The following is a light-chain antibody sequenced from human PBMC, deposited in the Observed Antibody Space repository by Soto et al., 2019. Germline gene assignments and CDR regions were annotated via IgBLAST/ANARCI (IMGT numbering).Light chain of an antibody. CDR3: QQYGRSPPFS. J-gene: IGKJ3*01. Sequence: LSPGERATLSCRASQSVSSSYLAWYQLKPGQAPRLLIYGASSRATGIPDRFSGSGSGTDFTLTISRLEPEDFALYYCQQYGRSPPFSFGPGTKVDSK. V-gene: IGKV3-20*01. CDR2: GAS. CDR1: QSVSSSY.